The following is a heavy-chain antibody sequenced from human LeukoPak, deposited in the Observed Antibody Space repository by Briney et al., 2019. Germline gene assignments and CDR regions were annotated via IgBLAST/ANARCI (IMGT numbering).Heavy chain of an antibody. J-gene: IGHJ6*03. CDR2: IKQDGSEK. CDR1: GFTFTTYW. CDR3: ARVKFGESYAPKSYYYYYMDV. Sequence: GGSLRLSCAASGFTFTTYWMSWVRQTPGKGLEWVANIKQDGSEKYYVDSVKGRFTISRDNAKNSLYLQMNSLRAEDTAVYYCARVKFGESYAPKSYYYYYMDVWGKGTTVTISS. V-gene: IGHV3-7*01. D-gene: IGHD3-10*01.